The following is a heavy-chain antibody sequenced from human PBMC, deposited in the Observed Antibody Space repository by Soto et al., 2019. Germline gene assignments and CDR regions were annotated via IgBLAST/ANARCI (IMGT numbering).Heavy chain of an antibody. CDR2: IYPGDSDT. CDR3: ARHSSSSLGYYYGMDV. CDR1: GYTFNTNW. J-gene: IGHJ6*02. V-gene: IGHV5-51*01. D-gene: IGHD6-6*01. Sequence: GESLKISCKGSGYTFNTNWIGWVRQMPGKGLEWMGIIYPGDSDTRYSPSFQGQVTISADKSISTAYLQRSSLKASDTAMYYCARHSSSSLGYYYGMDVWGQGTTVTVSS.